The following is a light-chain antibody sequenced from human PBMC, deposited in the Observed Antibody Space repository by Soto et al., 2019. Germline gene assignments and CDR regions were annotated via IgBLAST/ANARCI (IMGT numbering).Light chain of an antibody. CDR1: QRVSSY. J-gene: IGKJ3*01. CDR2: DAS. V-gene: IGKV3-11*01. CDR3: QQRSNWPWT. Sequence: EIVLTQSPATLSLSPGERATLTCRASQRVSSYLAWYQQKPGQAPRLLIYDASNRATGIPARFSGSGSGTDFTRTISSLEPEDFAVYYCQQRSNWPWTFGPGTKVDIK.